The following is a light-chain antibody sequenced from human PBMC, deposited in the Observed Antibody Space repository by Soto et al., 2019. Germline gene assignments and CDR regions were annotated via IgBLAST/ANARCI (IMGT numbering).Light chain of an antibody. Sequence: SYELTQPPSVSVSPGQTASITCSGDKLGDKYACWYQQKPGQSPVLVIYQDSKRPSGIPERFSGSNSGNTATLTISGTRAMDEADYYCQAWDSSTALHVVFGGGTKLTVL. J-gene: IGLJ2*01. V-gene: IGLV3-1*01. CDR1: KLGDKY. CDR3: QAWDSSTALHVV. CDR2: QDS.